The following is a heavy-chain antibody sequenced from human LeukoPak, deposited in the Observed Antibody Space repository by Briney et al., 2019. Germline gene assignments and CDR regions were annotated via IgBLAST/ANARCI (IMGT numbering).Heavy chain of an antibody. Sequence: GGSLRLSCAASGFTVRSNYMSWVRQAPGKGLEWVSLIDSGGNTFYADSVKGRFIISRDNSKNTLFLQMNSLRAEDTAVYYCARVPFDILIGFYPYYFDYWGQGTLVTVSS. V-gene: IGHV3-66*01. CDR2: IDSGGNT. D-gene: IGHD3-9*01. J-gene: IGHJ4*02. CDR1: GFTVRSNY. CDR3: ARVPFDILIGFYPYYFDY.